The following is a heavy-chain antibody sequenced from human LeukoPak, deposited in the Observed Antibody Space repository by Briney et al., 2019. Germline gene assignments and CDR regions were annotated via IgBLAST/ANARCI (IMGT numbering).Heavy chain of an antibody. CDR3: AKGGNDYAEYVDY. D-gene: IGHD3-16*01. Sequence: PGGSLRLSCVASGFTFSNYGMSWARQAPGKGLEWVSRISFSGANTYYADSVRGRFTISRDKSKNTLFLQMNSLRAEDTAVYYCAKGGNDYAEYVDYWGQGTLVTVSS. V-gene: IGHV3-23*01. CDR1: GFTFSNYG. CDR2: ISFSGANT. J-gene: IGHJ4*02.